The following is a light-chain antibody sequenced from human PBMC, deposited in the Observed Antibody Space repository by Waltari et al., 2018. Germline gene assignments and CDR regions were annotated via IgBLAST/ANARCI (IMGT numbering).Light chain of an antibody. CDR2: KDS. CDR1: ALPNTY. J-gene: IGLJ2*01. V-gene: IGLV3-25*03. CDR3: HSADNSNSYQV. Sequence: SYELTQSPSLSVSPGQTARITCSGDALPNTYAYWYQQKPGQAPVLVMYKDSERPSRIPERFSGSSSGTTVTLTITAVQAEDEADYYCHSADNSNSYQVFGGGTKLTVL.